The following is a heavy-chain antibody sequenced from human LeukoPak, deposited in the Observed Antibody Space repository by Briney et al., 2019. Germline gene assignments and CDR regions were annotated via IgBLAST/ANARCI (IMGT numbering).Heavy chain of an antibody. CDR3: ARGVGSGYYISPYYYYYMDV. D-gene: IGHD3-3*01. CDR2: IYYSGST. Sequence: PSETLSLTCTVSGGSISSSSYYWGWIRQPPGKGLEWIGSIYYSGSTYYNPSLKSRVTISVDTSKNQFSLKLSSVTAADTAVYYCARGVGSGYYISPYYYYYMDVWGKGTTVTVSS. J-gene: IGHJ6*03. CDR1: GGSISSSSYY. V-gene: IGHV4-39*01.